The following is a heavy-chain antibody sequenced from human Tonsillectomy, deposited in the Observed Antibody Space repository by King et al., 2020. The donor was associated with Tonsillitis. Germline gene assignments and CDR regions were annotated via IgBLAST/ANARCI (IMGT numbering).Heavy chain of an antibody. CDR1: GFTFSNYW. Sequence: VQLVESGGGLVQPGGSLRLSCAASGFTFSNYWMHWVRQAPGKGLVWVSRINNDGNITTYADFVKGRFTISRDNAKNTLYQQMSSLRAEDTAVYYCAGLGYGGNSWGQGTLVTVSS. J-gene: IGHJ4*02. D-gene: IGHD4-23*01. CDR3: AGLGYGGNS. V-gene: IGHV3-74*01. CDR2: INNDGNIT.